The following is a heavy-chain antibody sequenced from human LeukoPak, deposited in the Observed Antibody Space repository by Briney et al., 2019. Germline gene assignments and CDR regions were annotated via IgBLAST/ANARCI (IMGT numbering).Heavy chain of an antibody. CDR1: GYTFTGYY. J-gene: IGHJ5*02. CDR3: ARSFTSSLGFDP. Sequence: ASVKVSCKASGYTFTGYYMQWVRQAPGQGLEWMGWINPNSGGTNYAQNFQGRVTMTRETSISTAYMELSSLISDDTAVYYCARSFTSSLGFDPWGQGTLVTVSS. V-gene: IGHV1-2*02. D-gene: IGHD2-2*01. CDR2: INPNSGGT.